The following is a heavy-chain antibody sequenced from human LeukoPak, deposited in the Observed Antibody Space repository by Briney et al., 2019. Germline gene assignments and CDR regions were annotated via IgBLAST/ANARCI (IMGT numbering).Heavy chain of an antibody. D-gene: IGHD3-22*01. CDR3: ARDPYYYDSSGYGNPDY. V-gene: IGHV3-53*01. J-gene: IGHJ4*02. CDR1: GFTVSSNY. CDR2: IYSGGST. Sequence: GGSLRLSCAASGFTVSSNYMSWVRQAPGKGLEWVSVIYSGGSTYYADSVKGRFTISRDNAKNSLYLQMNSLRAEDTAVYYCARDPYYYDSSGYGNPDYWGQGTLVTVSS.